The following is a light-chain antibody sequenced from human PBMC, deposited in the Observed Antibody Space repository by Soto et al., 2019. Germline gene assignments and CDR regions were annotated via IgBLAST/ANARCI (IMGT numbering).Light chain of an antibody. CDR1: PSVSSSY. J-gene: IGKJ5*01. V-gene: IGKV3-20*01. Sequence: DIVLTQSPGTLSLSPGERATLSCRASPSVSSSYLAWYQQKPGQAPSLLIYGASSRATGIPDRFSGSGSGTDFTLTISRLEPEDFAVYYCQQYGSSPSTFGKGTRLEIK. CDR2: GAS. CDR3: QQYGSSPST.